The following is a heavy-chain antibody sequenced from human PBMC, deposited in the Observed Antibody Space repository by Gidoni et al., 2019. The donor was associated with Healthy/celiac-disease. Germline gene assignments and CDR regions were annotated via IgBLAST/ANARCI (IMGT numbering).Heavy chain of an antibody. J-gene: IGHJ4*02. V-gene: IGHV1-2*02. CDR3: AREGHYYDSSARY. CDR2: INPNSGGT. D-gene: IGHD3-22*01. CDR1: GYTFTGYY. Sequence: QVQLVQSGAEVKKPGASVKVSCKASGYTFTGYYLHWVRQAPGQGLEWMGWINPNSGGTNYAQKLQGRVTMTRDTSISTAYMELSRLRSDDTAVYYCAREGHYYDSSARYWGQGTLVTVSS.